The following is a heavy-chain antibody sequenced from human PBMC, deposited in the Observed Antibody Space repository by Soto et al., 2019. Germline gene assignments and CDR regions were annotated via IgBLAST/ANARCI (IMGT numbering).Heavy chain of an antibody. J-gene: IGHJ4*02. D-gene: IGHD6-13*01. CDR2: INAGNGNT. CDR3: ARSSFIAAAYSGGY. CDR1: GYTFTSYA. V-gene: IGHV1-3*01. Sequence: ASVKVSCKASGYTFTSYAMHWVRQAPGQRLEWMGWINAGNGNTKYSQKFQGRVTITRDTSASTAYMELSSPRSEDTYVYYCARSSFIAAAYSGGYWGQGTLVTVSS.